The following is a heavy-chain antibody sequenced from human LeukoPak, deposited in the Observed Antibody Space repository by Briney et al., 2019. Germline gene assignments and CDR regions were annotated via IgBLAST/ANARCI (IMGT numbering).Heavy chain of an antibody. CDR2: IIPIFGTA. J-gene: IGHJ3*02. Sequence: VASVKVSCKASGGTFSSYAISWVRQAPGQGLEWMGGIIPIFGTANYAQKFQGRVTITADESTSTAYMELSSLRSEDTAVYYCARAWVTGRAKHAFDIWGQGTMVTVSS. V-gene: IGHV1-69*13. CDR3: ARAWVTGRAKHAFDI. CDR1: GGTFSSYA. D-gene: IGHD2-21*02.